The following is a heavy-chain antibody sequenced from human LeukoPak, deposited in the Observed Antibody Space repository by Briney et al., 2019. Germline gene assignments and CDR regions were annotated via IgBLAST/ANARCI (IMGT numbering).Heavy chain of an antibody. CDR2: IYYTGST. V-gene: IGHV4-31*03. J-gene: IGHJ4*02. Sequence: PSQTLSITCTVSGGSISSDAYYWNWIRQHPGKGLEWIRYIYYTGSTYYNPSLKSRVTISIDTSENQFSLKLSSVTAADTAVYYCARDHGDYRMIDYWGQGTLVTVSS. CDR3: ARDHGDYRMIDY. CDR1: GGSISSDAYY. D-gene: IGHD4-17*01.